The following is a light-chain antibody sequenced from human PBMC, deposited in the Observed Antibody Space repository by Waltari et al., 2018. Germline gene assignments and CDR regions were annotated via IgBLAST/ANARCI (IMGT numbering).Light chain of an antibody. CDR2: ASS. J-gene: IGKJ2*01. V-gene: IGKV1-39*01. CDR1: QSISTY. Sequence: DIEMTQAPSYRSASVGARVSITRRASQSISTYLNLYQVKPGKAPKLLSSASSNLQGVVPSRFSGSGSGADFTLTISNLQPDDYATYYCQQSYSIPGAFDEGTKLGIK. CDR3: QQSYSIPGA.